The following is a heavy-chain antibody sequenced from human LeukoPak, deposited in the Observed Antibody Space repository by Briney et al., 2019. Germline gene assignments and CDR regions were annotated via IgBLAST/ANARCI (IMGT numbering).Heavy chain of an antibody. J-gene: IGHJ4*02. CDR3: ARASGDYDGSDY. CDR1: GGSISSGGYS. V-gene: IGHV4-31*03. Sequence: PSQALSLTCTVSGGSISSGGYSWSWIRQHPGKGLEWIGYICYSGSTYYNPSLKSRVTISVDTSKNQFSLKLSSVTAADTAVYYCARASGDYDGSDYWGQGTLVTVSS. CDR2: ICYSGST. D-gene: IGHD2-21*02.